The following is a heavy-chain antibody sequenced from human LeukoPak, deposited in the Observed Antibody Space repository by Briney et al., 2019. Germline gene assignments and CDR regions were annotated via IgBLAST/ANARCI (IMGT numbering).Heavy chain of an antibody. CDR1: GFTFSSYG. V-gene: IGHV3-30*18. CDR2: ISYDGSNK. J-gene: IGHJ4*02. D-gene: IGHD4-17*01. CDR3: AKEIRPTVTIPGRTYFDY. Sequence: PSGGSLRLSCAASGFTFSSYGMHWVRQAPGKGLEWVAVISYDGSNKYYADSVKGRFTISRDNSKKTLYLQMDSLRSDDTAVYHCAKEIRPTVTIPGRTYFDYWGQGTLVTVSS.